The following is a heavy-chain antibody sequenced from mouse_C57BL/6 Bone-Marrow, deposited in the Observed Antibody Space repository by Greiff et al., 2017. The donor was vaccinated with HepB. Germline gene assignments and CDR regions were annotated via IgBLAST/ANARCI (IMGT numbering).Heavy chain of an antibody. Sequence: DVMLVESGGGLVQPGGSMKLSCVASGFTFSNYWMNWVRQSPEKGLEWVAQIRLKSDNYATHYAESVKGRFTISRDDSKSSVYLQMNNLRAEDTGIYYCTGETMVTTGSYWYFDVWGTGTTVTVSS. CDR3: TGETMVTTGSYWYFDV. D-gene: IGHD2-2*01. V-gene: IGHV6-3*01. CDR1: GFTFSNYW. J-gene: IGHJ1*03. CDR2: IRLKSDNYAT.